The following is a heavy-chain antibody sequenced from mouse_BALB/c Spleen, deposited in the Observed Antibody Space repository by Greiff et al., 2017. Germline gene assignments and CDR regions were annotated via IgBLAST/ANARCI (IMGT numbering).Heavy chain of an antibody. CDR2: INPSNGGT. D-gene: IGHD2-10*02. CDR3: TREEYGNYYFDY. CDR1: GYTFTSYY. Sequence: VQLQQPGAELVKPGASVKLSCKASGYTFTSYYMYWVKQRPGQGLEWIGGINPSNGGTNFNEKFKSKATLTVDKSSSTAYMQLSSLTSEDSAVYYCTREEYGNYYFDYWGQGTTLTVSS. V-gene: IGHV1S81*02. J-gene: IGHJ2*01.